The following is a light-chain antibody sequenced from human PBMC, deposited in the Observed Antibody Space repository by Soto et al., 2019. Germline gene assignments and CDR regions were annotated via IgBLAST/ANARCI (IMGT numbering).Light chain of an antibody. CDR3: QSCDSSLSVWV. V-gene: IGLV1-40*01. CDR2: GNS. CDR1: SSNIGAGYD. J-gene: IGLJ3*02. Sequence: QSVLTQPPSVSGAPGPRVTISCTGSSSNIGAGYDVHWYQQLPGTAPKLLIYGNSNRPSGVPDRFSGSKSGTSASLAITGLQAEDEADYYFQSCDSSLSVWVFGAGTKLTVL.